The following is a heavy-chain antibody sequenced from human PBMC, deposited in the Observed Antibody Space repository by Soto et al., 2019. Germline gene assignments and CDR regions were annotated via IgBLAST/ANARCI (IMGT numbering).Heavy chain of an antibody. CDR3: ARVDTAMARPYWYFDL. Sequence: QVQLQESGPGLVKPSGTLSLTCAVSGGSISSSNWWSWVRQPPGKGLEWIGEIYHSGSTNYNPSLKSRVTISVDKSKNPFSLKLSSVTAADTAVYYCARVDTAMARPYWYFDLWGRGTLVTVSS. CDR2: IYHSGST. CDR1: GGSISSSNW. J-gene: IGHJ2*01. V-gene: IGHV4-4*02. D-gene: IGHD5-18*01.